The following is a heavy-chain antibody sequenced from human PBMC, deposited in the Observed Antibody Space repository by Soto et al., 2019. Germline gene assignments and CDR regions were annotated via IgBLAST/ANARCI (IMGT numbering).Heavy chain of an antibody. CDR1: GFTVSSNY. D-gene: IGHD3-10*01. CDR2: IYSGGST. J-gene: IGHJ4*02. V-gene: IGHV3-53*01. CDR3: ARANPLWFGELNFDY. Sequence: EVQLVESGGGLIQPGGSLRLSCAASGFTVSSNYMSYVRQAPGKGLEWVSVIYSGGSTYYADSVKGRFTISRDNSKNTLYLQMNSLRAEDTAVYYCARANPLWFGELNFDYWGQGTLVTVSS.